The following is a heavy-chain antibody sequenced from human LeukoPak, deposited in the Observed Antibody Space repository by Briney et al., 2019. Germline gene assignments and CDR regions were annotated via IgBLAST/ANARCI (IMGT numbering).Heavy chain of an antibody. D-gene: IGHD3-22*01. V-gene: IGHV4-59*08. J-gene: IGHJ4*02. CDR1: GGSINSYY. CDR3: ARRTGYFEGSSYFSFDY. Sequence: PSETLSLTCTVSGGSINSYYWNWIRQPPGKGLEWIGCIYYSGSTNYNPSLKSRVTISVDTSKNQFSLRLSSVTAADTAVYYCARRTGYFEGSSYFSFDYWGQGTLVTVSS. CDR2: IYYSGST.